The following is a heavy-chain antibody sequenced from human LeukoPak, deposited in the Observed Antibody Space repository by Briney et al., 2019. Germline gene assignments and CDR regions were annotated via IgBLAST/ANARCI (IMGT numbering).Heavy chain of an antibody. CDR2: ISSSGSTI. D-gene: IGHD1-14*01. V-gene: IGHV3-11*01. J-gene: IGHJ4*02. CDR3: ARESRVSGTRFDY. CDR1: GFTFSDYY. Sequence: GGSLRLSCAAPGFTFSDYYMSWIRQAPGKGLEWVSYISSSGSTIYYADSVKGRFTISRDNANNSLYLQMNSLRAEDTAVYYCARESRVSGTRFDYWGQGTLVTVSS.